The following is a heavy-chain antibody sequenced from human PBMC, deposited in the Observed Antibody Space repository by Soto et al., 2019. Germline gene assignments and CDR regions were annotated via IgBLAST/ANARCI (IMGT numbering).Heavy chain of an antibody. Sequence: GGSLRLSCAASGFTFSSYSMNWVRQAPRKGLEWVSYISSSSSTIYYADSVKGRFTISRDNAKNSLYLQMNSLRDGDTAVYYCAREFCGFWSGSKYGMEVGGQGSTVTVS. CDR2: ISSSSSTI. CDR3: AREFCGFWSGSKYGMEV. V-gene: IGHV3-48*02. J-gene: IGHJ6*02. D-gene: IGHD3-3*01. CDR1: GFTFSSYS.